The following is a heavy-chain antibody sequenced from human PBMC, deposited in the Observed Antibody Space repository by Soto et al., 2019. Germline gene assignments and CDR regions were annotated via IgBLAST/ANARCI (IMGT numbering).Heavy chain of an antibody. J-gene: IGHJ6*02. D-gene: IGHD6-19*01. CDR1: GVSCSKYS. CDR2: ISVDTATT. CDR3: AKPLQQWLLQGSGVDV. V-gene: IGHV3-23*01. Sequence: GARRVSCVASGVSCSKYSMTGVRQAQGKGLQWVSAISVDTATTHYADSVKGRFTISRDNSRDTLYLQMNSLRVEDTAIYYCAKPLQQWLLQGSGVDVWGQGTTVTVSS.